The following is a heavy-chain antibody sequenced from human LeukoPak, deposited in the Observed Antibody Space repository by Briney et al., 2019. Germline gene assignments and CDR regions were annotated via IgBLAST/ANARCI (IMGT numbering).Heavy chain of an antibody. J-gene: IGHJ4*02. CDR2: IYYSGST. CDR1: GGSISSSSYY. CDR3: ARLANSGSGWYKDY. V-gene: IGHV4-39*01. Sequence: PSQTLSLTCTVSGGSISSSSYYWGWIRQPPGKGLEWIGSIYYSGSTYYNPSLKSRVTISVDTSKNQFSLKLSSVTAADTAVYYCARLANSGSGWYKDYWGQGTLVTVSS. D-gene: IGHD6-19*01.